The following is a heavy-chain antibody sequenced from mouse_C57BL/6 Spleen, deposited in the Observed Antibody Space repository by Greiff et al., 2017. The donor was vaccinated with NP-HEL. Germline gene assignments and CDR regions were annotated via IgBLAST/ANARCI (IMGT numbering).Heavy chain of an antibody. D-gene: IGHD1-1*01. CDR1: GFTFSSYG. Sequence: EVQGVESGGDLVKPGGSLKLSCAASGFTFSSYGMSWVRQTPDKRLEWVATISSGGSYTYYPESVKGRFTIYRDNAKNTLYLQMSSLKSEDTAMCYCARRNPPHYCGSGGGDYFDNWGQGTTLTVSS. J-gene: IGHJ2*01. V-gene: IGHV5-6*01. CDR3: ARRNPPHYCGSGGGDYFDN. CDR2: ISSGGSYT.